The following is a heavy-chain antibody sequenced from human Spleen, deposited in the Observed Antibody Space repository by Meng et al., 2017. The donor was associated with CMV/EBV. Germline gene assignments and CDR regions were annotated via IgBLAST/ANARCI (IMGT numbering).Heavy chain of an antibody. J-gene: IGHJ4*02. Sequence: GGSLRLSCAASGFAFRNYAIHWVRQAPGKGLEGVAVISFDGNQKFYAESVQGRFTVSRDNSKNTVDLQMNSLRVEDAAVYYCARDGNRGDYMIDYWGQGTLVTVSS. CDR3: ARDGNRGDYMIDY. CDR2: ISFDGNQK. V-gene: IGHV3-30*04. CDR1: GFAFRNYA. D-gene: IGHD4-11*01.